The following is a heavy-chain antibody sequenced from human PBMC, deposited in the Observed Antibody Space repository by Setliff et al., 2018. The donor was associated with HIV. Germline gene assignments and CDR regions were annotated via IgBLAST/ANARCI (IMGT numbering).Heavy chain of an antibody. V-gene: IGHV4-34*01. CDR1: GESFSDYS. CDR3: ATKGWNAYKAFDY. D-gene: IGHD1-1*01. Sequence: SETLSLTCAVYGESFSDYSWNWFRQTPEKGLEWIAEITHSGSTNYNPSLRGRVTILLGTSKNHFSLNLRSVTAADTAFYYCATKGWNAYKAFDYWGQGTLVTVSS. CDR2: ITHSGST. J-gene: IGHJ4*02.